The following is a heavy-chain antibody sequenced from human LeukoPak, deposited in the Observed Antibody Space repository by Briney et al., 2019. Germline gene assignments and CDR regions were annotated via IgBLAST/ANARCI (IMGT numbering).Heavy chain of an antibody. J-gene: IGHJ4*02. CDR2: ISAYNGNT. Sequence: GASVKVSCKASGYTFTSYGISWVRQAPGQGLEWMGWISAYNGNTNYAQKLQGRVTMTTDTSTSTAYMELRSLRSDDTAVYYCARSLTTVTTSLFDNWGQGTLVTVSS. CDR3: ARSLTTVTTSLFDN. D-gene: IGHD4-17*01. V-gene: IGHV1-18*01. CDR1: GYTFTSYG.